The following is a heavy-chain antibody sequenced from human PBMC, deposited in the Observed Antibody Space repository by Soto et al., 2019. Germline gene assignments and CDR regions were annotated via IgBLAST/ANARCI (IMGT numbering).Heavy chain of an antibody. CDR2: ISSSSSYI. Sequence: EVQLVESGGGLVKPGGSLRLSCAASGFTFSSYSMNWVRQAPGKGLEWVSSISSSSSYIDYADSVKGRFTISRNNAKNSLYLQMNSLRAEDTAVYYCARAGSFPFSGYDEDTTWYFDLWGRGTLVTVSS. J-gene: IGHJ2*01. D-gene: IGHD5-12*01. CDR3: ARAGSFPFSGYDEDTTWYFDL. V-gene: IGHV3-21*01. CDR1: GFTFSSYS.